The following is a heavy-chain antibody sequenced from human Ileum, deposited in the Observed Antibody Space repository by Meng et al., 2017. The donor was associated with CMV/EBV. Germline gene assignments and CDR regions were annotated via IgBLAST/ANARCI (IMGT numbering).Heavy chain of an antibody. CDR1: GCTFSSYA. J-gene: IGHJ4*02. Sequence: SVKVSCKASGCTFSSYAISWVRQAPGQGLEWMGGIIPILGIANYAQKFQGRVTITADKSTSPAYMELSSLRSEDTAVYYCARSRFGYCSSTSCYNKLDYWGQGTLVTVSS. CDR2: IIPILGIA. V-gene: IGHV1-69*10. D-gene: IGHD2-2*02. CDR3: ARSRFGYCSSTSCYNKLDY.